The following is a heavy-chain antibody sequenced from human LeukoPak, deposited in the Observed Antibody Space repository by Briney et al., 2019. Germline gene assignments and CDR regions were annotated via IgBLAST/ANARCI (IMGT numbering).Heavy chain of an antibody. CDR3: ARLNLDSGGSWYYFDY. CDR2: IIPIFGTA. V-gene: IGHV1-69*05. CDR1: XGTFSSYA. D-gene: IGHD2-15*01. Sequence: SVXXXXXAXXGTFSSYAXSWVGQAPGQGGEWMGRIIPIFGTANYAQKFQGRVTITTDESTRTAYMEVSRLRSEDTAVYYCARLNLDSGGSWYYFDYWGQGTLVTVSS. J-gene: IGHJ4*02.